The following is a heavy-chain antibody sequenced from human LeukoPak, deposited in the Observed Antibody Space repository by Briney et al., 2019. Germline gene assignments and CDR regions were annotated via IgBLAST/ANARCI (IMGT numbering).Heavy chain of an antibody. D-gene: IGHD3-10*01. CDR2: ISGNGGST. V-gene: IGHV3-23*01. Sequence: GGSLRLSCAASGFTFSSYWMNWARQAPGKGLEWVSGISGNGGSTYYADSVKGRFTISRDNSKNTLYLQMNSLRAEDTAVYYCAKRSRRLTIVRGVPREDVWGQGTTVTVSS. CDR1: GFTFSSYW. CDR3: AKRSRRLTIVRGVPREDV. J-gene: IGHJ6*02.